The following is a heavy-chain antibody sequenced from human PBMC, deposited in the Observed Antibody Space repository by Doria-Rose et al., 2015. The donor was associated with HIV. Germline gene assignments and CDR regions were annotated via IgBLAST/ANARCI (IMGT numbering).Heavy chain of an antibody. Sequence: WVRQAPGQGLEWMGWINPNSGAINYSQKFQGRVTMTGDTSIGTAYLKLTWLTSDDTAVYYCVGRGAGAPGARGFDIWGQGTVVTVSS. D-gene: IGHD6-13*01. CDR2: INPNSGAI. J-gene: IGHJ3*02. V-gene: IGHV1-2*02. CDR3: VGRGAGAPGARGFDI.